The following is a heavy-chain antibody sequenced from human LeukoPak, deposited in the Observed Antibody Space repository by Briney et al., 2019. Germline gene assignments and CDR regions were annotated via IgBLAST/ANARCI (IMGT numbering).Heavy chain of an antibody. CDR1: GGSISSSSYY. J-gene: IGHJ5*02. Sequence: SETLSLTCAVSGGSISSSSYYWGWIRQPPGKGLEWIGSIYYSGSTYYNPSLKSRVTISVDTSKNQFSLKLSSVTAADTAVYYCARSPYSSSWYPFAPWGQGTPVTVSS. CDR3: ARSPYSSSWYPFAP. CDR2: IYYSGST. V-gene: IGHV4-39*07. D-gene: IGHD6-13*01.